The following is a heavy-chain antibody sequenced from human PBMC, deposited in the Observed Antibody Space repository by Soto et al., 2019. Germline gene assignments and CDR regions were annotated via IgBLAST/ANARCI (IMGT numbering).Heavy chain of an antibody. J-gene: IGHJ6*02. CDR3: ARGYTGYDYGDYYYGMDV. CDR2: MNPNSGNT. D-gene: IGHD4-17*01. V-gene: IGHV1-8*01. Sequence: ASVKVSCKASGYTFTSYDINWVRQATGQGLEWMGWMNPNSGNTGYAQKFQGRVTMTRNTSISTAYMELSSLRSEDTAVYYCARGYTGYDYGDYYYGMDVWGQGTTVTVSS. CDR1: GYTFTSYD.